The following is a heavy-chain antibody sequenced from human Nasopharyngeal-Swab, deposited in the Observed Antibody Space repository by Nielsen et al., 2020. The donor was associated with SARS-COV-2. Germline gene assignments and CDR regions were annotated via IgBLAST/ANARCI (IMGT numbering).Heavy chain of an antibody. CDR1: GGSFSGYY. CDR3: ARGDWDDAFDI. D-gene: IGHD1-26*01. V-gene: IGHV4-34*01. Sequence: SDLLSLTFAVYGGSFSGYYWSWIRQPPGKGLEWIGEINHSGSTNYNPSLKSRVTISVDTSKNQFSLKLSSVTAADTAVYYCARGDWDDAFDIWGQGTMVTVSS. J-gene: IGHJ3*02. CDR2: INHSGST.